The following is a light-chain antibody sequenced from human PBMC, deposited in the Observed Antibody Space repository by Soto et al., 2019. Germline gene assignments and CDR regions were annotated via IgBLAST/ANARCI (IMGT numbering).Light chain of an antibody. V-gene: IGKV3-15*01. Sequence: EIVMTQSPATLSVSPGERATLSCRASQSVSSNLAWYQQKPGQAPRLLIYGASTRATGISARFSGSGSGTDFSLTISSLQSEDFAGYYCQQYNNWPPWTFGQGTKVEIK. CDR1: QSVSSN. CDR3: QQYNNWPPWT. CDR2: GAS. J-gene: IGKJ1*01.